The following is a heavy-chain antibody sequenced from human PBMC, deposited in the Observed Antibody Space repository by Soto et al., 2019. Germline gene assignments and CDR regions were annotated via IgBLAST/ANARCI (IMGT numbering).Heavy chain of an antibody. CDR3: ATTDRDFYGLDV. CDR2: ISAAGDP. J-gene: IGHJ6*02. Sequence: EVQLVESGGGLVQPGGSLRLSCEASGFTFRNYDMHWVRQSTGKGLEWVSGISAAGDPDYADSVEGRFTISRENAQNSFFLQMNRLRVGDTAVYYCATTDRDFYGLDVWGQGTTVIVSS. CDR1: GFTFRNYD. V-gene: IGHV3-13*05. D-gene: IGHD1-1*01.